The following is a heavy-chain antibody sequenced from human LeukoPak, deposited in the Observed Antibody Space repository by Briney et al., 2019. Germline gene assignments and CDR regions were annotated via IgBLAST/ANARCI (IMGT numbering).Heavy chain of an antibody. J-gene: IGHJ4*02. D-gene: IGHD1-26*01. V-gene: IGHV1-8*01. CDR3: ARVGAPYSGSYYDF. Sequence: ASVKVSCKTSGYTFTNYNINWVRQATGQGLEWMGWMNPKNGNTGYTQKFQGRVTMTRNTSISTAYMELSSLRSEDTAVFYCARVGAPYSGSYYDFWGQGTLVTVSS. CDR2: MNPKNGNT. CDR1: GYTFTNYN.